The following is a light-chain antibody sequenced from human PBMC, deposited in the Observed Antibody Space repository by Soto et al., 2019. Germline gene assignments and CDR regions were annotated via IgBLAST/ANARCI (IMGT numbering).Light chain of an antibody. V-gene: IGLV2-18*02. CDR2: EVT. CDR3: NSYTTSSTVV. Sequence: QSALTQPPSVSGFPGQSVTISCTGTSSDVGSFDRVSWYQQPPGTAPKLMIYEVTNRPSGVPDRFSGSKSGNTASLTISGLQAEDEAEYYCNSYTTSSTVVFGGGTKVTVL. J-gene: IGLJ2*01. CDR1: SSDVGSFDR.